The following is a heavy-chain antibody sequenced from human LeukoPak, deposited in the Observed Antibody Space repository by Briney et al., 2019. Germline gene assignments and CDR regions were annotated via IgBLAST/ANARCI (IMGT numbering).Heavy chain of an antibody. D-gene: IGHD3-16*01. CDR1: GGSFSGYY. CDR3: ARALIMITFGGVIWFDP. J-gene: IGHJ5*02. Sequence: PSETLSLTCAAYGGSFSGYYWSWIRQPPGKGLEWIGEINHSGSTNYNPSLKSRVTISVDTSKNQFSLKLSSVTAADTAVYYCARALIMITFGGVIWFDPWGQGTLVTVSS. V-gene: IGHV4-34*01. CDR2: INHSGST.